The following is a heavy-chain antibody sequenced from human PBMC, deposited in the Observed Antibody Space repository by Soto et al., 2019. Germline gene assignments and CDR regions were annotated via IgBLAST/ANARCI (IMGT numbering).Heavy chain of an antibody. CDR1: GFTFSSYA. D-gene: IGHD3-10*01. Sequence: QVQLVESGGGVVQPGRSLRLSCTASGFTFSSYAMHWVRQAPGKGLEWVAVISCDGSNKYYADSVKGRFTISRDNSKNTLFLQMNSLRAEDTAVYYCARPDYGSGSYPDYWGQGTLVTVSS. V-gene: IGHV3-30-3*01. CDR2: ISCDGSNK. J-gene: IGHJ4*02. CDR3: ARPDYGSGSYPDY.